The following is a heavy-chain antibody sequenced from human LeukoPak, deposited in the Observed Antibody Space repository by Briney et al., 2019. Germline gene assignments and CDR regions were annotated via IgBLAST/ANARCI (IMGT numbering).Heavy chain of an antibody. CDR3: ARLSAYYYGSYFYYYMDV. Sequence: PGGSLRLSCAASGFTFSSYSMNWVRQAPGKGLEWVSFISGTSSYVYYADSVKGRFTISRDNAKNSVYLHMNSLRAEDTALYYCARLSAYYYGSYFYYYMDVWGKGTTVTVSS. CDR2: ISGTSSYV. D-gene: IGHD3-10*01. V-gene: IGHV3-21*06. CDR1: GFTFSSYS. J-gene: IGHJ6*03.